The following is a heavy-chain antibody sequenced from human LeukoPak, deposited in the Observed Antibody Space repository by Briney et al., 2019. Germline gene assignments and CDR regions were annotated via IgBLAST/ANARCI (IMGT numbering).Heavy chain of an antibody. J-gene: IGHJ4*02. CDR1: GDSVISGVYY. CDR2: IYHSGSI. CDR3: ASETEDFDY. V-gene: IGHV4-30-2*01. Sequence: SQTLSLTCTVSGDSVISGVYYWSWIRQPPGKGLEWIGYIYHSGSIYYNPSLRNRVTISVDTSKNQFSLKLTSVTAADTAVYYCASETEDFDYWGQGTLVTVSS.